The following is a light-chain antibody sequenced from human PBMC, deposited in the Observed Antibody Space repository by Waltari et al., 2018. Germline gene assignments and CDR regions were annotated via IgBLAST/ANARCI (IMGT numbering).Light chain of an antibody. Sequence: SYELTQPPSVSVSPGQTARITCSGDALPKQYVYWYQQKPGQAPVLMIYKDNERPSGIPERFSGSSSGTTVTLTISGVQAEDEADHYCQSGNSRGSYYVFGTGTKVTVL. CDR3: QSGNSRGSYYV. CDR1: ALPKQY. CDR2: KDN. J-gene: IGLJ1*01. V-gene: IGLV3-25*03.